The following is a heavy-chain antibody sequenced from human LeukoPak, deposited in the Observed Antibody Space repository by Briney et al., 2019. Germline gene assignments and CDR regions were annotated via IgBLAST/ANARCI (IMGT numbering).Heavy chain of an antibody. CDR2: INHSGST. CDR1: GGSFSGYY. J-gene: IGHJ5*02. Sequence: PSETLSLSCAAYGGSFSGYYWSWIRQPPGKGLGWIGEINHSGSTNYNPSLKSRVTISVDTSKNQFSLKLSSVTAADTAVYYCARGPGYYGSGSYPWFDPWGQGTLVTVSS. D-gene: IGHD3-10*01. V-gene: IGHV4-34*01. CDR3: ARGPGYYGSGSYPWFDP.